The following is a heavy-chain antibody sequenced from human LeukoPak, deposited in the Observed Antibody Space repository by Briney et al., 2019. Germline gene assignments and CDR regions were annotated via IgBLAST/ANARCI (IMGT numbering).Heavy chain of an antibody. J-gene: IGHJ6*02. CDR3: ARAAPSYYGSGSLGSSYYGMDV. CDR2: NYYTGST. D-gene: IGHD3-10*01. Sequence: SETLSLTCSVSGASIFSSRYYGAWVSQPRGKGLEWRGSNYYTGSTWSNPSLTSPVIISLDTSTNQLSLGLSSATAADTAMYYCARAAPSYYGSGSLGSSYYGMDVWGHGTTVTVSS. V-gene: IGHV4-39*07. CDR1: GASIFSSRYY.